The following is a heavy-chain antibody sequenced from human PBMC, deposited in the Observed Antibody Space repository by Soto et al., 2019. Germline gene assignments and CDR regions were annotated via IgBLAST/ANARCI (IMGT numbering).Heavy chain of an antibody. D-gene: IGHD6-6*01. CDR2: VIPKASQP. Sequence: QVQLVQSGAEVKKPGSSVXXXXTASGGTFSSYAVSWVRQAPGQGLEWMGVVIPKASQPKYAPKFQGRVTITADYSTAYMEVRSLRSDDTAVYYCARESSSPNYYYYGMDVWGQGTSVIVSS. V-gene: IGHV1-69*01. CDR3: ARESSSPNYYYYGMDV. CDR1: GGTFSSYA. J-gene: IGHJ6*02.